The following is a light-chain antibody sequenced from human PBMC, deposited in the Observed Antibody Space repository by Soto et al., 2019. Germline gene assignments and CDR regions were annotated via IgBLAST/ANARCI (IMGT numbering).Light chain of an antibody. Sequence: QSVLTQPPSASGSPGQSVTISCTGTKNDIGVYDFVSWYQHHPGKAPRLIIYEVVQRPSGVPDRFSGSKSGNTASLTVSGLQAEDEADYYCSSYTTSTTHVVFGGGTKVTVL. CDR3: SSYTTSTTHVV. CDR2: EVV. CDR1: KNDIGVYDF. J-gene: IGLJ2*01. V-gene: IGLV2-8*01.